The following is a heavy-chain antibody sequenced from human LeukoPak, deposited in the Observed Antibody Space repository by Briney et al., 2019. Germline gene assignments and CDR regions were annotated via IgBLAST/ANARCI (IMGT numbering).Heavy chain of an antibody. CDR2: IKGDGNT. CDR1: GFTFSSYW. J-gene: IGHJ1*01. Sequence: GGSLRLSCAASGFTFSSYWMHWVCHAPGKGLVWVSRIKGDGNTNYADSVKGRFTISRDNAKNNVSLRMNSLRAEDTGVYYCARAPSEIGGYYPEYFRHWGQGTLVTVSS. CDR3: ARAPSEIGGYYPEYFRH. D-gene: IGHD3-22*01. V-gene: IGHV3-74*01.